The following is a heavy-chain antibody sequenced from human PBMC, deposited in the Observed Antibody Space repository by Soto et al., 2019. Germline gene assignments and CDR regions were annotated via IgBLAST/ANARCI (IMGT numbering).Heavy chain of an antibody. CDR2: IYYSGST. CDR1: GGSISSGGYY. V-gene: IGHV4-31*03. Sequence: PSETLSLTCTVSGGSISSGGYYWSWIRQHPGKGLEWIGYIYYSGSTYYNPSLKSRVTISVDTSKNQFSLKLSSVTAADTAVYYCARSRPMYYYDSSGYAFAIWGQGTMVSVSS. CDR3: ARSRPMYYYDSSGYAFAI. J-gene: IGHJ3*02. D-gene: IGHD3-22*01.